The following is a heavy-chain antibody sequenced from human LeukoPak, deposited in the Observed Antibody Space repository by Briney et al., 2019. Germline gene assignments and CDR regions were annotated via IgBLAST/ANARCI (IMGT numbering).Heavy chain of an antibody. CDR1: GFSFSNFA. D-gene: IGHD2/OR15-2a*01. V-gene: IGHV3-48*02. CDR2: INSGSNTM. CDR3: VRSFSTTYYWSSPLPRNYYGMDV. Sequence: PGGSLRLSCVASGFSFSNFAINWVRQAPGKGLEWISYINSGSNTMYYADSVQGRFTISRDNAKNSLFLHMSSLRDEDTAVHYCVRSFSTTYYWSSPLPRNYYGMDVWGQGTTVTVSS. J-gene: IGHJ6*02.